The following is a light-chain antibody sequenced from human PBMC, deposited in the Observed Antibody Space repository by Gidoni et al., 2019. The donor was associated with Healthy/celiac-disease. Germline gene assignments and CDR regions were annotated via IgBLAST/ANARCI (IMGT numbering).Light chain of an antibody. CDR2: DAS. CDR1: QDISNY. V-gene: IGKV1-33*01. J-gene: IGKJ2*01. CDR3: QQYDNPRYT. Sequence: DTQMTQSPSSLSASVGDRVTITCQASQDISNYLNWYQQKPGKAPKLLIYDASNLETGVPSRFSGSGSGTDFTFTISSLQPEDIATYYCQQYDNPRYTFXXXTKLEIK.